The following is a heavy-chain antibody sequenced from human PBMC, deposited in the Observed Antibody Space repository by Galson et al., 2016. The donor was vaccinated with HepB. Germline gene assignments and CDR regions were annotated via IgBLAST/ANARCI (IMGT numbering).Heavy chain of an antibody. D-gene: IGHD3-10*01. J-gene: IGHJ5*01. CDR1: GFTFSHYA. V-gene: IGHV3-23*01. CDR3: VKEGAWFGGDWFDP. Sequence: SLRLSCAASGFTFSHYAMNWVRQAPGKGLDWVSGISGRGGRTDYGNSVKGRFTIPRGTSKNTLYLQMNNLRVEDTAVYYCVKEGAWFGGDWFDPWGQGTLVIVSS. CDR2: ISGRGGRT.